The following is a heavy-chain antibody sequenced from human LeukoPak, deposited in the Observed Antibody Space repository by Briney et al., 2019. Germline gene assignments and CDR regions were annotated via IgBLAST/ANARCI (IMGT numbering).Heavy chain of an antibody. Sequence: TSETLSLTCTVSGGSISSSSYYWGWIRQPPGKGLEWIGSIYYSGSTYYNPSLKSRVTISVDTSKNQFSLKLSSVTAADTAVYYCARANRSGVDSNWFDPWGQGTLVTVSS. CDR1: GGSISSSSYY. CDR3: ARANRSGVDSNWFDP. V-gene: IGHV4-39*07. D-gene: IGHD6-25*01. CDR2: IYYSGST. J-gene: IGHJ5*02.